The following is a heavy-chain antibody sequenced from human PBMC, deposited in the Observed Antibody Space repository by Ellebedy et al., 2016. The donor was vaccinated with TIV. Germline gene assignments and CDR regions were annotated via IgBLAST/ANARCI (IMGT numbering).Heavy chain of an antibody. V-gene: IGHV1-69*10. CDR2: ITRFLGTA. CDR3: ARGKGLRRGDAGLDV. J-gene: IGHJ6*02. CDR1: GGTFSTYV. Sequence: AASVKVSCKASGGTFSTYVINWVRQAPGQGLEWMGGITRFLGTANYAQKFRGRVTITVDRSTSTAYMELSSLKSEDTAVYYCARGKGLRRGDAGLDVWGQGTTVTVSS. D-gene: IGHD3-10*01.